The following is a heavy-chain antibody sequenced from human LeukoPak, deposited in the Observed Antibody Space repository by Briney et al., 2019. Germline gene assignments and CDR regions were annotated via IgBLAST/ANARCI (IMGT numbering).Heavy chain of an antibody. D-gene: IGHD3-10*01. Sequence: AASVKVSCKVSGYTLTELSMHWVRQAPGKGLEWMGGFDPEDGETIYAQKFQGRVTMTEDTSTDTAYMELSSLRSEDTAVYYCATDVSTMARGLPRPYGMDVWGQGTTVTVSS. CDR1: GYTLTELS. V-gene: IGHV1-24*01. CDR2: FDPEDGET. J-gene: IGHJ6*02. CDR3: ATDVSTMARGLPRPYGMDV.